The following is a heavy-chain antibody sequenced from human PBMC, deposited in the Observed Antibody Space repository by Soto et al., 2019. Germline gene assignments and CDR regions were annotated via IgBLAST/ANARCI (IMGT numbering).Heavy chain of an antibody. V-gene: IGHV4-59*08. D-gene: IGHD6-19*01. CDR2: IYYSGST. CDR3: ARHDGFSSGWIFDY. CDR1: GGSISSYY. Sequence: SETLSLTCTVSGGSISSYYWSWIRQPPGKGLEWIGYIYYSGSTNYNPSLKSRVTISADTSKDQLSLKLTSVTAADTAVYYCARHDGFSSGWIFDYWGHGTLVTVSS. J-gene: IGHJ4*01.